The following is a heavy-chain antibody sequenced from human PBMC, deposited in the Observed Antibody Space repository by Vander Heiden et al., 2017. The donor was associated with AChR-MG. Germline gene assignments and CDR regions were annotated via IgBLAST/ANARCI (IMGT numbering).Heavy chain of an antibody. Sequence: QVQLVESGGGVVQPGRSLRLSCAASGFTFSSYGMHWVRQAPGKGLEWVAVIWYDGRKKYDADSVKGRFTISRDNSKNTLYLQMKSLRAEDTAVYYGARDREATLDYWGQGTLVTVSS. CDR3: ARDREATLDY. CDR1: GFTFSSYG. J-gene: IGHJ4*02. D-gene: IGHD1-26*01. CDR2: IWYDGRKK. V-gene: IGHV3-33*01.